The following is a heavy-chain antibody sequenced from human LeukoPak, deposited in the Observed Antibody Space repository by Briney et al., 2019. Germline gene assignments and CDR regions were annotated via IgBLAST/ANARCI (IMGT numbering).Heavy chain of an antibody. CDR3: ARGPESGYYDSSGYLPDY. Sequence: SETLSLTCAVYGGSFSGYYWSWIRQPPGKGLEWIGEINHSGSTNYNPSLKSRVTISVDTSKNQFSLKLSSVTAADTAVYYCARGPESGYYDSSGYLPDYWGQGTLVTVSS. CDR1: GGSFSGYY. V-gene: IGHV4-34*01. CDR2: INHSGST. D-gene: IGHD3-22*01. J-gene: IGHJ4*02.